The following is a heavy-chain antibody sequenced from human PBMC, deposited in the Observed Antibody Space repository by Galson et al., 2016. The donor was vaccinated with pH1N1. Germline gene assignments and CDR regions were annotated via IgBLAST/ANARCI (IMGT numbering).Heavy chain of an antibody. Sequence: ETLSLTCTVSGGSISSSSYYWGWIRQPPGKGLEWIGSIYYSGSTYYNPSLKRRVTISVDTSKNQFSLKMSSVTAADTAVYYCARHGIGECLSYFAYWGQGTLVTVSS. CDR2: IYYSGST. CDR3: ARHGIGECLSYFAY. V-gene: IGHV4-39*01. J-gene: IGHJ4*02. CDR1: GGSISSSSYY. D-gene: IGHD3-10*01.